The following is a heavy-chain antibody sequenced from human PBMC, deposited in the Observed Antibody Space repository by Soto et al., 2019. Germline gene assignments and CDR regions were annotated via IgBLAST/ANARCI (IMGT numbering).Heavy chain of an antibody. J-gene: IGHJ5*02. CDR2: IIPIFGTA. CDR1: GGTFSSYA. D-gene: IGHD5-18*01. CDR3: ARDSKKIRAMAQGNWFDP. V-gene: IGHV1-69*13. Sequence: GASVKVSCKASGGTFSSYAISWVRQAPGQGPEWMGGIIPIFGTANYAQKFQGRVTITADESTSTAYMELSSLRSEETAVYYCARDSKKIRAMAQGNWFDPWGQGTLVTVSS.